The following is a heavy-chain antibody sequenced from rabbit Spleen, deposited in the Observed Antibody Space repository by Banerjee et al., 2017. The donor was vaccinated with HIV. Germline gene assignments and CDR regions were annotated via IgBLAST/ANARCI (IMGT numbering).Heavy chain of an antibody. V-gene: IGHV1S40*01. CDR1: GFSFSGGYF. CDR3: ARDSGTSFSSYGMDL. CDR2: IDTGSSGFT. J-gene: IGHJ6*01. Sequence: QSLEESGGDLVKPGASLTLTCTASGFSFSGGYFMCWVRQAPGKGLEWIACIDTGSSGFTYFASWAKGRFTISITSSTTVTLQVTSLTAADTATYFCARDSGTSFSSYGMDLWGPGTLVTVS. D-gene: IGHD8-1*01.